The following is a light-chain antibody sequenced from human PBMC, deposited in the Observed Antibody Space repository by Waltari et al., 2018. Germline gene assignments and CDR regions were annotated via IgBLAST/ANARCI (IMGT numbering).Light chain of an antibody. CDR1: SSDIGTFSR. J-gene: IGLJ2*01. CDR3: TSYTSRSTVV. Sequence: QSALTQPPSVSGSPGQSVTISCTGTSSDIGTFSRVSWYQQPPGTAPKLMIYEVSDRPSGVPARFSGSKSGNTASLTISGLQAEDEADYYCTSYTSRSTVVFGGGTRLTVL. V-gene: IGLV2-18*02. CDR2: EVS.